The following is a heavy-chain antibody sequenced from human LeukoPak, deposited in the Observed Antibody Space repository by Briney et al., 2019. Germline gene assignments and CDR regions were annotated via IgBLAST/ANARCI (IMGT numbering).Heavy chain of an antibody. CDR2: IYYSGST. Sequence: SETLSLTCTVSGGSISSGGYYWSWIRQHPGKGLEWIGYIYYSGSTYYNPSLKSRVTISVDTSKNQFSLKLSSVTAADTAVYYCARGLPLITMIGEDWGQGTLVTVSS. V-gene: IGHV4-31*03. CDR1: GGSISSGGYY. D-gene: IGHD3-22*01. J-gene: IGHJ4*02. CDR3: ARGLPLITMIGED.